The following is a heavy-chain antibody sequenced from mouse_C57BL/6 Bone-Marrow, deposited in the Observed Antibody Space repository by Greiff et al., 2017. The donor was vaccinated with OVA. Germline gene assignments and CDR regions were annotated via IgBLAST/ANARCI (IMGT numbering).Heavy chain of an antibody. CDR3: ARSFWFAY. J-gene: IGHJ3*01. CDR2: IDPSDSYT. CDR1: GYTFTSYW. Sequence: QVQLKQPGAELVRPGTSVKLSCKASGYTFTSYWMHWVKQRPGQGLEWIGVIDPSDSYTNYNQKFKGKATLTVDTSSSTAYMQLSSLTSEDSAVYYCARSFWFAYWGQGTLVTVSA. V-gene: IGHV1-59*01.